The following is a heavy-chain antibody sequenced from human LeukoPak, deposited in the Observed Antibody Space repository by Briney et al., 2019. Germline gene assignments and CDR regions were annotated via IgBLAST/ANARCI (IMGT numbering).Heavy chain of an antibody. CDR2: ISSSGSTI. CDR3: ARVISEYYYYYMDV. J-gene: IGHJ6*03. CDR1: GFTFSDYY. D-gene: IGHD3-3*02. V-gene: IGHV3-11*04. Sequence: GGSLRLSCAASGFTFSDYYMSWIRQAPGKGLEWVSYISSSGSTIYYADSVKGRFTISRDNAKNSLYLQMNSLRAEDTAVYYCARVISEYYYYYMDVWGKGTTVTVSS.